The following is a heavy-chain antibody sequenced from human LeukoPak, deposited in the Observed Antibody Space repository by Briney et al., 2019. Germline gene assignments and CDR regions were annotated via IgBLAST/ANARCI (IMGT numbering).Heavy chain of an antibody. CDR3: ANEGAYTSSSPTGY. D-gene: IGHD6-6*01. J-gene: IGHJ4*02. CDR1: GFTLSGYW. V-gene: IGHV3-7*01. CDR2: INQDGSEK. Sequence: RGALRLSCVASGFTLSGYWMSWVRQARRRRRGRVSNINQDGSEKYYVDSVKGRFTISRDNAKNSLYLQMNSLRADDTAVYYCANEGAYTSSSPTGYWGQGTLVTVSS.